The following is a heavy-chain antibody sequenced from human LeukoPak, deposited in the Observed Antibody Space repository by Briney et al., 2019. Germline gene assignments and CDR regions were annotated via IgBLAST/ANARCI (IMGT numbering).Heavy chain of an antibody. D-gene: IGHD2-2*01. CDR2: MNPDGSDK. V-gene: IGHV3-7*01. Sequence: GGSLRLSCAASGFTFSAYWMTWVRKTPGKGPEWVANMNPDGSDKKYVDSVKGLFTISRDNAKNSLYLQMNTLRVEDTAVYYCARDAYDYASESWGQGTLVTVSS. CDR3: ARDAYDYASES. J-gene: IGHJ5*02. CDR1: GFTFSAYW.